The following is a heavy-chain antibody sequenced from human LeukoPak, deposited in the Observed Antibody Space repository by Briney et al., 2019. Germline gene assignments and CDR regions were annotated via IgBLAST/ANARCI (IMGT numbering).Heavy chain of an antibody. V-gene: IGHV1-2*02. J-gene: IGHJ4*02. CDR2: INPNSGGT. CDR1: GYTFTGYY. D-gene: IGHD3-3*01. CDR3: ARPYYDFWSGKHYYFDY. Sequence: ASVKVSCKASGYTFTGYYMHWVRQAPGQGLEWMGWINPNSGGTNYAQKFQGRVTMTRDTSISTAYMELSRLRSDDTAVYYCARPYYDFWSGKHYYFDYWGQGTLVTVSS.